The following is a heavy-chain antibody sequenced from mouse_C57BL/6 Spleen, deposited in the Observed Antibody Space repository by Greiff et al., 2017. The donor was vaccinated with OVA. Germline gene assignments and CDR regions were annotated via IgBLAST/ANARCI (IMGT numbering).Heavy chain of an antibody. V-gene: IGHV1-69*01. CDR3: AHRDYYGSSYGYFDV. CDR1: GYTFTSYW. Sequence: QVQLKESGAELVMPGASVKLSCKASGYTFTSYWMHWVKQRPGQGLEWIGEIDPSDSYTNYNQKFKGKSTLTVDKSSSTAYMQLSSLTSEDSAVYYCAHRDYYGSSYGYFDVWGTGTTVTVSS. J-gene: IGHJ1*03. CDR2: IDPSDSYT. D-gene: IGHD1-1*01.